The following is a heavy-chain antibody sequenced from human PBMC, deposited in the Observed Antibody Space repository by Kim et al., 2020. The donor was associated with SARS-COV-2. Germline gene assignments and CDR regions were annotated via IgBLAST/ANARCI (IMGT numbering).Heavy chain of an antibody. CDR2: MNPNSGNT. V-gene: IGHV1-8*01. J-gene: IGHJ6*03. D-gene: IGHD6-13*01. Sequence: ASVKVSCKASGYTFTSYDINWVRQATGQGLEWMGLMNPNSGNTGYAQKFQGRVTMTRNTSISTAYMELGSLRSEDTAVYYCARLGWGYSSSWFGYYYYMDVWGKGTTVTVSS. CDR1: GYTFTSYD. CDR3: ARLGWGYSSSWFGYYYYMDV.